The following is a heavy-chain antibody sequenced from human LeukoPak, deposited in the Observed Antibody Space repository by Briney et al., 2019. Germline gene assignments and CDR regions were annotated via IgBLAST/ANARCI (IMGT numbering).Heavy chain of an antibody. Sequence: GGSLRLSCAASGFTVSSNYMSWVRQAPGKGLEWVSVIYSGGSTYYADSVKGRFTISRDNARNLVYLQMNSLRDEDTAVYYCASKLYGDLLDYWGQGVLVTVSS. V-gene: IGHV3-53*01. CDR2: IYSGGST. CDR1: GFTVSSNY. J-gene: IGHJ4*02. D-gene: IGHD4-17*01. CDR3: ASKLYGDLLDY.